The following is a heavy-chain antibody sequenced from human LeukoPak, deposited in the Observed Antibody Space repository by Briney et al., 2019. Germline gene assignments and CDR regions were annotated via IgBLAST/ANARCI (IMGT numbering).Heavy chain of an antibody. D-gene: IGHD3-10*01. V-gene: IGHV3-30*04. CDR3: AGNYYGSGLDY. CDR1: GFTFSSYA. Sequence: GGSLRLSCAASGFTFSSYAMHWVRQAPGKGLEWVAVISYDGSNKYYADSVKGRFTISRDNSKNTLYLQMNSLRAEDTAVYYCAGNYYGSGLDYWGQGTLVTVSS. CDR2: ISYDGSNK. J-gene: IGHJ4*02.